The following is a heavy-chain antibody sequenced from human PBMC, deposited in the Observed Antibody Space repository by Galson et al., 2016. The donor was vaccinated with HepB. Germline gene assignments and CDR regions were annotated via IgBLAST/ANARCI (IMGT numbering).Heavy chain of an antibody. CDR3: VKGLYGSGSSGDY. Sequence: SLRLSCAPSGFTFHSHALTWVRQAPGKGLECVANIKQDGSEKSYVDSVKGRFTISRDNSKNMLYMQVNSLRAEDTAVYYCVKGLYGSGSSGDYWGQGTLVTVSS. CDR2: IKQDGSEK. V-gene: IGHV3-7*05. CDR1: GFTFHSHA. D-gene: IGHD3-10*01. J-gene: IGHJ4*02.